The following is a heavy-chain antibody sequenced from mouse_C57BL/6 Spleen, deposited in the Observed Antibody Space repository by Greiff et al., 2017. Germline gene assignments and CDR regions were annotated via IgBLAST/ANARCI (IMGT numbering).Heavy chain of an antibody. D-gene: IGHD2-3*01. CDR3: ARYDCYYAAWFAY. J-gene: IGHJ3*01. V-gene: IGHV1-55*01. CDR1: GYTFTSYW. CDR2: IYPGSGST. Sequence: QVQLQQPGAELVKPGASVKMSCKASGYTFTSYWITWVKQRPGQGLEWIGDIYPGSGSTNYNEKFKSKATLTVDTSSSTAYMQLSSLTSEDSAVYYCARYDCYYAAWFAYWGQGTLVTVSA.